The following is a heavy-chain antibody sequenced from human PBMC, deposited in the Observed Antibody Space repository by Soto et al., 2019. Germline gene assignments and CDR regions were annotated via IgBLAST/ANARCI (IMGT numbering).Heavy chain of an antibody. Sequence: ASFEVSCKASGYTFTSYGISWVRQAPGQGLEWMGWISAYNGNTSYAQKLQGRVTMTTDTSTSTAYMELRSLISDDTAVYYCARDPYDILTGYYLDYWGQGTLVTVS. D-gene: IGHD3-9*01. CDR3: ARDPYDILTGYYLDY. J-gene: IGHJ4*02. CDR1: GYTFTSYG. V-gene: IGHV1-18*01. CDR2: ISAYNGNT.